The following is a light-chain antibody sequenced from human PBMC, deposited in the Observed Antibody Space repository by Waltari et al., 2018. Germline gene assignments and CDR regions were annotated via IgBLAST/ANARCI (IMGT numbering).Light chain of an antibody. CDR1: SSNIGAGYD. Sequence: QSVLTQAPSVSGAPGQRVTISCTGSSSNIGAGYDVHWYQQLPGAAPKLLIYDNGNRPSGVPDRFSGSKSGTSASLAITGLQAEDEADYYCQSYDSGLSAPLFGGATKLTVL. V-gene: IGLV1-40*01. CDR2: DNG. CDR3: QSYDSGLSAPL. J-gene: IGLJ3*02.